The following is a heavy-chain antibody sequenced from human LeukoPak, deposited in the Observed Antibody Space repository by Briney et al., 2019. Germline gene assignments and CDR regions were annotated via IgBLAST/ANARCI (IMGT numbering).Heavy chain of an antibody. V-gene: IGHV1-2*02. Sequence: ASVKVSCKASGYTFTGYYMHWVRQAPGQGLEWMGWINPNSGGTNYAQKFQGRVTMTRDTSISTAYMELSRLRSDDTAVYYCARTWRVVPAATIYYYYGMDVWGQGTTVTASS. CDR3: ARTWRVVPAATIYYYYGMDV. CDR1: GYTFTGYY. CDR2: INPNSGGT. D-gene: IGHD2-2*01. J-gene: IGHJ6*02.